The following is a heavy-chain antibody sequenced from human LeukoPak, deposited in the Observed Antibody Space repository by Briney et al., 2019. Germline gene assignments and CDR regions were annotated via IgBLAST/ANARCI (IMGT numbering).Heavy chain of an antibody. CDR2: INHSGST. CDR3: ARDDHYDFSLFDY. V-gene: IGHV4-34*01. Sequence: SETLSLTCAVYGGSFSGYYWSWIRQPPGKGLEWIGEINHSGSTNYNPSLKSRVTISVDTSKNQFSLKLSSVTAADTAVYYCARDDHYDFSLFDYWGQGTLVTVSS. D-gene: IGHD3-3*01. J-gene: IGHJ4*02. CDR1: GGSFSGYY.